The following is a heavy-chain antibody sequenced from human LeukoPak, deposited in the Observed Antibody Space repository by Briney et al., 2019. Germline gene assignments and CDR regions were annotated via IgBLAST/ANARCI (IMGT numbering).Heavy chain of an antibody. V-gene: IGHV3-30*04. CDR1: GFTFSSYA. J-gene: IGHJ4*02. Sequence: RPGGSLRLSCAASGFTFSSYAMHWVRQAPGKGLEWVAVISYDGSNKYYADSVKGRFTISRDNSKNTLYLQMNSLRAEDTAVYYCAKEDIVATTGLDYWGQGTLVTVSS. CDR3: AKEDIVATTGLDY. D-gene: IGHD5-12*01. CDR2: ISYDGSNK.